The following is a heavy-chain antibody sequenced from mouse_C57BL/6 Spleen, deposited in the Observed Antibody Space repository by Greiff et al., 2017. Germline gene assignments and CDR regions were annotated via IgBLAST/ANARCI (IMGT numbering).Heavy chain of an antibody. D-gene: IGHD1-1*01. CDR2: FHPYNDDT. J-gene: IGHJ1*03. V-gene: IGHV1-47*01. Sequence: QVQLKVSGAELVKPGASVKMSCKASGYTFTTYPLEWMKQNHGKSLEWIGNFHPYNDDTKYNEKFKGKATLTVEKSSSTVYLELSRLTSNDSAVYYCARGVIYYYGSSYEYWYFDVWGTGTTVTVSS. CDR1: GYTFTTYP. CDR3: ARGVIYYYGSSYEYWYFDV.